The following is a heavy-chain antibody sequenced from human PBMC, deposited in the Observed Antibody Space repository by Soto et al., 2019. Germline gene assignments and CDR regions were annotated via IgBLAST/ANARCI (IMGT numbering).Heavy chain of an antibody. CDR3: AAAGNYYYYGMDV. Sequence: GGSLRLSCAASGFTFSSYSMNWARQAPGKGLEWVSSISSSSSYIYYADSVKGRFTISRDNAKNSLYLQMNSLRAEDTAVYYCAAAGNYYYYGMDVWGQGTTVTVSS. D-gene: IGHD6-13*01. CDR2: ISSSSSYI. V-gene: IGHV3-21*01. CDR1: GFTFSSYS. J-gene: IGHJ6*02.